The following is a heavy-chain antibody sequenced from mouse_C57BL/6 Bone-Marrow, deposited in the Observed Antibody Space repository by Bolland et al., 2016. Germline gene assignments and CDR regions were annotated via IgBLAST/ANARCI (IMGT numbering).Heavy chain of an antibody. Sequence: YTEYNEKFKGKATLTSDTSSSTAYMQLSSLTSEDSAIYFCARRYSNYVDLYAMEYWGQGTLV. CDR2: YT. V-gene: IGHV1-58*01. J-gene: IGHJ3*01. D-gene: IGHD2-5*01. CDR3: ARRYSNYVDLYAMEY.